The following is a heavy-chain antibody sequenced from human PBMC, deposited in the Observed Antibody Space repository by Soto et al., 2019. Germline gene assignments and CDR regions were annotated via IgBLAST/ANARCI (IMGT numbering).Heavy chain of an antibody. J-gene: IGHJ4*02. Sequence: GESLKISCKASGYSFINYWIGLVRQMPGKGLEWMAIINPGNSETRYSPAFQGQVTISADKSVTTTYLQWDSLKAADSAMYFCARPGQSYLASWGQGTLVTVSS. CDR3: ARPGQSYLAS. V-gene: IGHV5-51*01. CDR2: INPGNSET. CDR1: GYSFINYW.